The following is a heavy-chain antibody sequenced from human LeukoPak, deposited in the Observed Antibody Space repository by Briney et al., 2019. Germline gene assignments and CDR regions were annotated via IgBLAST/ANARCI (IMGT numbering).Heavy chain of an antibody. CDR3: AIMHGYYDGSGYWVQ. Sequence: GGSLRLSCAASGFTFCSYGMSWVRQAPGKGLEWVSFITPNADRTSYADSVEGRFTISRDNPRNTLYMQMNSLRDEDTAIYYCAIMHGYYDGSGYWVQWGQGTLATVSS. V-gene: IGHV3-23*01. D-gene: IGHD3-22*01. CDR2: ITPNADRT. J-gene: IGHJ1*01. CDR1: GFTFCSYG.